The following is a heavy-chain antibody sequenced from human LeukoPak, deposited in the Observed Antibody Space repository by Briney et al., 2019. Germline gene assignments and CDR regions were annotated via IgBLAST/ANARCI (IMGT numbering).Heavy chain of an antibody. D-gene: IGHD3-22*01. CDR3: ARAYYYDSSGYCGY. CDR2: IIPIFGTA. CDR1: GGTFSSYA. J-gene: IGHJ4*02. V-gene: IGHV1-69*06. Sequence: GASVKVSCKASGGTFSSYAISWVRQAPGQGLEWMGGIIPIFGTANYAQKFQGRVTITADKSTSTAYMELSSLRSEDTAVYYCARAYYYDSSGYCGYWGQGILVTVSS.